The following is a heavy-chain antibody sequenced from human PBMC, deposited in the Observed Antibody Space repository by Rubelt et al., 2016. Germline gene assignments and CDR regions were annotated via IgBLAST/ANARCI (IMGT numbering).Heavy chain of an antibody. CDR2: IIPILGIA. J-gene: IGHJ5*02. Sequence: MGRIIPILGIANYAQKFQGRVTITADKSTSTAYMELSSLRSEDTAVYYCARVWGYIVGATGRYENWFDPWGQGTLVTVSS. CDR3: ARVWGYIVGATGRYENWFDP. D-gene: IGHD1-26*01. V-gene: IGHV1-69*04.